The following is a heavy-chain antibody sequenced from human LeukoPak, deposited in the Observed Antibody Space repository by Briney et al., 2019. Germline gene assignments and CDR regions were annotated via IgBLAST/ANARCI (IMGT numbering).Heavy chain of an antibody. D-gene: IGHD2-8*02. J-gene: IGHJ4*02. Sequence: SETLSLTCTVSGGSISSSSYYWSWIRQPPGKGLEWIGYIYYSGSTNYNPSLKSRVTISVDTSKNQFSLKLSSVTAADTAVYYCARLFGGVTTYDYWGQGAQVTVSS. V-gene: IGHV4-61*01. CDR1: GGSISSSSYY. CDR3: ARLFGGVTTYDY. CDR2: IYYSGST.